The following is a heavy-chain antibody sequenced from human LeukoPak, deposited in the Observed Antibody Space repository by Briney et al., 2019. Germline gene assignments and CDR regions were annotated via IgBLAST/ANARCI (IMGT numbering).Heavy chain of an antibody. CDR2: IYPGDSDT. Sequence: PGESLKISCKGSGYSFTSYWIGWVRQLPGKGLEWMGIIYPGDSDTRYSPSFQGQVTISADKSISTVYLQWSSLKASDTAMYYCARYTAEYYYYMDVWGKGTTVTVSS. J-gene: IGHJ6*03. V-gene: IGHV5-51*01. CDR1: GYSFTSYW. D-gene: IGHD2-2*02. CDR3: ARYTAEYYYYMDV.